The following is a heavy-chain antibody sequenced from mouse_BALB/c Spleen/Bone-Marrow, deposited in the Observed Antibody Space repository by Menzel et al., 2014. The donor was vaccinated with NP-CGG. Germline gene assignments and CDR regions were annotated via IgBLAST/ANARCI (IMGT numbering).Heavy chain of an antibody. J-gene: IGHJ2*01. D-gene: IGHD2-14*01. V-gene: IGHV1-9*01. Sequence: SGAELMKPGASVKISCKATGYTFSSYWIEWVKQRPGHGLEWIGEILPGSGSTNYNEKFKGKATFTADTSSNTAYMQHSSLTSEDSAVYYCARGGVRGKGYFDYWGQGTTLTVSS. CDR3: ARGGVRGKGYFDY. CDR2: ILPGSGST. CDR1: GYTFSSYW.